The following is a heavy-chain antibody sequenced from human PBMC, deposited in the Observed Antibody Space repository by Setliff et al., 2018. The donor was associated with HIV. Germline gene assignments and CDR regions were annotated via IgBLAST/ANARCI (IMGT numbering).Heavy chain of an antibody. Sequence: SETLSLTCTVSGGSISSYCWSWIRQPPGKGLEWIGYIYYSGSTNYNPSLKSRVTISVDTSKNQFSLKLSSVTAADTAVYYCARHAPYPPWAYYYYYMDVWG. V-gene: IGHV4-59*08. J-gene: IGHJ6*03. D-gene: IGHD3-16*01. CDR3: ARHAPYPPWAYYYYYMDV. CDR1: GGSISSYC. CDR2: IYYSGST.